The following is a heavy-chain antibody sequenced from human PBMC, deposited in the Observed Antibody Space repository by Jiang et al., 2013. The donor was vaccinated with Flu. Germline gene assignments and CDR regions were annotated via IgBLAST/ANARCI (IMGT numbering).Heavy chain of an antibody. CDR3: ATHCGGGGRCQFYYYYGLDV. Sequence: SGAEVKKPGASVKVSCKMSGYSLTELSIVWVRQAPGKGLEWMGGFDPEKDEKIYAQKFHNRIIMTDDTSTDIAYVELSSLTSEDTAVYYCATHCGGGGRCQFYYYYGLDVWGQGTTVIVSS. CDR2: FDPEKDEK. V-gene: IGHV1-24*01. J-gene: IGHJ6*02. CDR1: GYSLTELS. D-gene: IGHD2-21*01.